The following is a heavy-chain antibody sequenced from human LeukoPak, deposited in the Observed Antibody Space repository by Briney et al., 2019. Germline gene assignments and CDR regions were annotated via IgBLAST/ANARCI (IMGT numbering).Heavy chain of an antibody. CDR2: ISGSNGTT. Sequence: GGSLRLSCAASGFSFSTYAMSWVRQAPGKGLEWVSAISGSNGTTYYADSVKGRFTISRDNSKNTLYLQMNSLRAGDTAVYYCAKVLVELEGGGDYWGQGTLVTVSS. CDR3: AKVLVELEGGGDY. D-gene: IGHD1-7*01. V-gene: IGHV3-23*01. CDR1: GFSFSTYA. J-gene: IGHJ4*02.